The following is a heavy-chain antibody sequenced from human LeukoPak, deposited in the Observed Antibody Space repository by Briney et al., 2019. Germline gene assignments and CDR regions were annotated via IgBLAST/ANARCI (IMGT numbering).Heavy chain of an antibody. Sequence: GASVKVSCKTSGYSFTDSYMHWVRQPPAQGLEWIGWINHNAGEHTYAQGFQGRVTMPTDTSLTTVYMELNSLKLDDTAVYCCTREGRVGVPFDYWGQGTLVTVSS. CDR3: TREGRVGVPFDY. CDR1: GYSFTDSY. J-gene: IGHJ4*02. D-gene: IGHD2-15*01. V-gene: IGHV1-2*02. CDR2: INHNAGEH.